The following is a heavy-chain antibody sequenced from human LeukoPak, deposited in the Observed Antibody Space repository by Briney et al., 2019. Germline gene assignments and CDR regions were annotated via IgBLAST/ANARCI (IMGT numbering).Heavy chain of an antibody. Sequence: SQTLSLTCAISGDIVSSNSAAWNWIRQSPSRGLVLQGRTYYRSKWYNDYAVSVKSRITLNPDTTKNQFSLQMNSVTPEDTAVYYCAREGSLRYFDWLLRSYGMDVWGQGTTVTVSS. CDR2: TYYRSKWYN. J-gene: IGHJ6*02. CDR3: AREGSLRYFDWLLRSYGMDV. CDR1: GDIVSSNSAA. V-gene: IGHV6-1*01. D-gene: IGHD3-9*01.